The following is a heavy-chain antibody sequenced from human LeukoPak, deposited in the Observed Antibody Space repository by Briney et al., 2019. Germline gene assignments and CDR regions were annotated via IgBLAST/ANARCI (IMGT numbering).Heavy chain of an antibody. D-gene: IGHD5-18*01. Sequence: GGSLRLSCAASGFAFSSYSMNWVRQAPGKGLEWVSYISSSSSANYYADSVKGRFTISRDNAKNSLYLQMNSLRDEDTAVYYCARERFIGGNSYGLDVWGQGTTVTVSS. J-gene: IGHJ6*02. CDR3: ARERFIGGNSYGLDV. CDR2: ISSSSSAN. CDR1: GFAFSSYS. V-gene: IGHV3-48*02.